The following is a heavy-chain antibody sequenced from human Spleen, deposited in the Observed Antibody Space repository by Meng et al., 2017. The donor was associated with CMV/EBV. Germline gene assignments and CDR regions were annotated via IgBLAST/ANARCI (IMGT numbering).Heavy chain of an antibody. J-gene: IGHJ4*02. Sequence: GGSLRLSCAASGFTFSSYAMHWVRQAPGKGLEWVAVISYDGSNKYYADSVKGRFTMSRDNAKNSLYLQMNSLRAEDTAMYHCARGGYCSNTSCYTKDDIDYWGQGTLVTVSS. D-gene: IGHD2-2*02. V-gene: IGHV3-30-3*01. CDR1: GFTFSSYA. CDR3: ARGGYCSNTSCYTKDDIDY. CDR2: ISYDGSNK.